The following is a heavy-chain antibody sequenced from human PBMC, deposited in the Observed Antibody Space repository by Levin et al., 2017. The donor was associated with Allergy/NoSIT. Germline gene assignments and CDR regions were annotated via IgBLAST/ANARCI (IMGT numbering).Heavy chain of an antibody. CDR1: GGSISSYY. V-gene: IGHV4-59*01. D-gene: IGHD3-10*01. CDR2: IYYSGST. CDR3: ARALWFRESPFDY. J-gene: IGHJ4*02. Sequence: SETLSLTCTVSGGSISSYYWSWIRQPPGKGLEWIGYIYYSGSTNYNPSLKSRVTISVDTSKNQFSLKLSSVTAADTAVYYCARALWFRESPFDYWGQGTLVTVSS.